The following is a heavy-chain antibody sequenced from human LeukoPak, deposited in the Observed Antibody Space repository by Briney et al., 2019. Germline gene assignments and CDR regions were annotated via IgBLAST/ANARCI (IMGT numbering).Heavy chain of an antibody. Sequence: SETLSLTCTVSGGSISSYYWSWIRQLPGKGLEWIGEINHSGSTNYNSSLKSRVTISVDTSKNQFSLKLSSVTAADTAVYYRARGAFDIWGQGTMVTVSS. V-gene: IGHV4-34*01. CDR2: INHSGST. J-gene: IGHJ3*02. CDR1: GGSISSYY. CDR3: ARGAFDI.